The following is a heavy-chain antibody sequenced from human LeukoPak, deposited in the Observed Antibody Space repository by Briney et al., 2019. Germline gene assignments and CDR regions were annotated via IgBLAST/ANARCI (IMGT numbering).Heavy chain of an antibody. CDR3: ARDLVSLGAFKAFDI. V-gene: IGHV3-53*01. CDR2: IYTGGNT. Sequence: GGSLRLSCAVSGFTVSSTYMSWVRQPPGKGLEWISVIYTGGNTFYADSVRGRFTISRDNSKNTLYLQMNSLRAEDTAVYYCARDLVSLGAFKAFDIWGQGTMVTVSS. D-gene: IGHD3-9*01. J-gene: IGHJ3*02. CDR1: GFTVSSTY.